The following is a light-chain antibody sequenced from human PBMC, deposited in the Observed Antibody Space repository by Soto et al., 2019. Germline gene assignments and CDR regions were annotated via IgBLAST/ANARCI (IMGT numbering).Light chain of an antibody. CDR3: TSYTSRSTPYV. Sequence: QSVLTQPASVSGSPGQSITISCAGTSSDVGAYTYVSWYQQHPGKAPKLMIYDVSNRPSGVSNRFSGSKSGNTASLTISGLQAEDEADYYCTSYTSRSTPYVFGGGTKVTVL. CDR2: DVS. CDR1: SSDVGAYTY. V-gene: IGLV2-14*01. J-gene: IGLJ1*01.